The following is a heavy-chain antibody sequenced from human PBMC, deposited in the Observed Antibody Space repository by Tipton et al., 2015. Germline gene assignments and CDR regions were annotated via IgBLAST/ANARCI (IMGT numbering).Heavy chain of an antibody. CDR1: AYSISSDYY. V-gene: IGHV4-38-2*02. CDR2: ISHSGNT. J-gene: IGHJ6*02. CDR3: ARDLEHGMDV. D-gene: IGHD5-24*01. Sequence: TLSLTCAVSAYSISSDYYWGWIRQPPGKGLEWIGSISHSGNTYYNPSLKSRVTMSRDTSKNQFSLKPTSVTAADTAVYYCARDLEHGMDVWGHGTTVTVSS.